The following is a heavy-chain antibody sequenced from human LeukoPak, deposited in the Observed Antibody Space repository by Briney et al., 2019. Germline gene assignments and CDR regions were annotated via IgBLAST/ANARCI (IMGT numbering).Heavy chain of an antibody. CDR2: ISSSSSYI. D-gene: IGHD3-10*01. Sequence: PGGSLRLSCAASGFTFSSYCMNWVRQAPGKGLEWVASISSSSSYIYYADSVKGRFTISRDNAKNSLYLQMNSLRAEDTAVYYCARVAYGSGSYQDYWGQGTLVTVSS. V-gene: IGHV3-21*01. CDR3: ARVAYGSGSYQDY. J-gene: IGHJ4*02. CDR1: GFTFSSYC.